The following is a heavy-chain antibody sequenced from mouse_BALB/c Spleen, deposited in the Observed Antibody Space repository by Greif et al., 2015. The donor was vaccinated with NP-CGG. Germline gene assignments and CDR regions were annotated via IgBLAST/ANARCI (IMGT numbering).Heavy chain of an antibody. CDR3: AGYYYGSSSFAY. V-gene: IGHV14-3*02. CDR2: IDPANDNT. D-gene: IGHD1-1*01. Sequence: EVQRVESGAELVKPGASVKLSCTASGFNIKDTYMHWVKQRPEQGLEWIGRIDPANDNTKYDPKFQGKAAITADTSSNTAYLQLSSLTSEDTAVYYCAGYYYGSSSFAYWGQGTLVTVSA. CDR1: GFNIKDTY. J-gene: IGHJ3*01.